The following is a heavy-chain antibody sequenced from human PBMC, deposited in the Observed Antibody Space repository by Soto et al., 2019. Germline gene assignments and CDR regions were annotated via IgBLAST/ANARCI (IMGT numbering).Heavy chain of an antibody. CDR3: ARSGYSYGPNFD. J-gene: IGHJ4*02. Sequence: QAQLVQSGDEVKKPGSSVKVSCKASRDTFSTSGFSWVRQAPGQGLEWMGGIIPIFGTANYAQNFQGRVTITADESTGTVYMDLSSLRSEDTAVYYCARSGYSYGPNFDWGQGTLVTVSS. D-gene: IGHD5-18*01. CDR2: IIPIFGTA. CDR1: RDTFSTSG. V-gene: IGHV1-69*01.